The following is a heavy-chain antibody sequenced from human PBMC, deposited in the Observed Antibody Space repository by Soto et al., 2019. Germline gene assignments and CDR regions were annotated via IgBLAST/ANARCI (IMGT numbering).Heavy chain of an antibody. V-gene: IGHV3-66*01. J-gene: IGHJ3*02. CDR2: IYSGGST. Sequence: EVQLVESGGGLVQPGGSLRLSCAASGFTVSSNYMSWVRQAPGKGLEWVSVIYSGGSTYYADSVKGRFTISRDNSKNTLYLQMNSLRGEDTAVYYCARDGQYCSGGSCYSLFAFDIWGQGTMVTVSS. CDR1: GFTVSSNY. D-gene: IGHD2-15*01. CDR3: ARDGQYCSGGSCYSLFAFDI.